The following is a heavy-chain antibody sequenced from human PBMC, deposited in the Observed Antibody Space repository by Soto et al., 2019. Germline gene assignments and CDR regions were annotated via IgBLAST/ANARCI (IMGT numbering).Heavy chain of an antibody. CDR2: IYWDDDK. J-gene: IGHJ6*02. CDR1: GFSLSSSGVG. D-gene: IGHD2-2*03. V-gene: IGHV2-5*02. CDR3: AYRSGYCNFQNCNSCGARDV. Sequence: QITLKESGPALVKPTQTLTLTCNFSGFSLSSSGVGVGWIRQSPGKALEWLALIYWDDDKWFSPPLKSRLTVTMDTSKNLVVRTMTNMSPVDTATYYCAYRSGYCNFQNCNSCGARDVWGQGSTVTVS.